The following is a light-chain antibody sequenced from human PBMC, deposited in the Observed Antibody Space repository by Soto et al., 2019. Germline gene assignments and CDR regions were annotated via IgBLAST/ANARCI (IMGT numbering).Light chain of an antibody. Sequence: EIVLTQSPGTLSLSPGERATLSCRASQSVSSTYLAWYRQKPGQAPRLLIYGASSRATGIPDRFSGSGSGTAFTLTISRLEPEDFAVYYCQQYGTSPQTFGQGTKVEIK. CDR3: QQYGTSPQT. J-gene: IGKJ2*01. CDR1: QSVSSTY. V-gene: IGKV3-20*01. CDR2: GAS.